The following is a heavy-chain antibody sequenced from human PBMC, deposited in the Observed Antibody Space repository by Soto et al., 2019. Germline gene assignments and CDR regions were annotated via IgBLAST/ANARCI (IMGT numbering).Heavy chain of an antibody. Sequence: EVQLLESGGGLVQPGGSLRLSCAASGFTFSNYAMNWVRQAPGKGLEWVSVISGSGDSTYYADSVKGRFTISRDNSKNTLYLQMNSLRAEDTAIYYCARRGSGSDYDYWVQGTLVTVSS. CDR1: GFTFSNYA. V-gene: IGHV3-23*01. CDR2: ISGSGDST. D-gene: IGHD1-26*01. CDR3: ARRGSGSDYDY. J-gene: IGHJ4*02.